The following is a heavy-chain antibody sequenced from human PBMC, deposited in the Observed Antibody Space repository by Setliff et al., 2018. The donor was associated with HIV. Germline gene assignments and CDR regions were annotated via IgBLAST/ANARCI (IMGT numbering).Heavy chain of an antibody. CDR1: GYSFTSYW. J-gene: IGHJ4*02. V-gene: IGHV5-51*01. CDR2: IYPGDSHT. CDR3: TRHILAYCAGDCYPLDY. D-gene: IGHD2-21*02. Sequence: PGESLKISCKGSGYSFTSYWIVWVRQMPGKGLEWMGIIYPGDSHTRYSPSFQGQVTFSADKSISTAYLQWSSLKASDTAIYYCTRHILAYCAGDCYPLDYWGQGTLVTVSS.